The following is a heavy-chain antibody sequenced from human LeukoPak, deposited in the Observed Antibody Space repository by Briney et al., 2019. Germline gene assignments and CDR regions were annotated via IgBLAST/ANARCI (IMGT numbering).Heavy chain of an antibody. CDR2: IIPILGIA. J-gene: IGHJ3*02. Sequence: GASVKVSCKASGGTFSSYAISWVRQAPGQGLEWMGRIIPILGIANYAQKFQGRVTITADKSTSTAYMELSSLRSEDTAVYYCARPTVTTNDAFDIWGQGTMVTVSS. CDR1: GGTFSSYA. CDR3: ARPTVTTNDAFDI. D-gene: IGHD4-17*01. V-gene: IGHV1-69*04.